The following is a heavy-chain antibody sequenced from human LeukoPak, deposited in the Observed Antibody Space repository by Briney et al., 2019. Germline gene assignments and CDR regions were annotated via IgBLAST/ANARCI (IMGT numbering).Heavy chain of an antibody. J-gene: IGHJ3*02. CDR3: AKNRGYNYGYDAFNI. CDR2: ISSSGSTI. V-gene: IGHV3-48*03. CDR1: GFTFSSYE. D-gene: IGHD5-18*01. Sequence: PGGSLRLSCAASGFTFSSYEMNWVRQAPGKGLEWVSYISSSGSTIYYADSVKGRFTISRDNSKNTLYLQMNSLRAEDSAVYYCAKNRGYNYGYDAFNIWGQGTMVTVSS.